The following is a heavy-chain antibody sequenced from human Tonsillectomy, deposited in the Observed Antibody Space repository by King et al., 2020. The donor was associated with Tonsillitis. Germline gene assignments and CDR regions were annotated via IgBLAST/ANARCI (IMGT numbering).Heavy chain of an antibody. Sequence: VQLVESGGGLVQPGGSLRLSCAASGFTFSRYEMNWVRQAPGKGLEWVSYISSSGSIIQYADSVKGRFTISRDNAKNSLYLQMNSLRAEDTAVYYCARYYGSGSYLDYWCQGTLVTVSS. J-gene: IGHJ4*02. D-gene: IGHD3-10*01. V-gene: IGHV3-48*03. CDR3: ARYYGSGSYLDY. CDR1: GFTFSRYE. CDR2: ISSSGSII.